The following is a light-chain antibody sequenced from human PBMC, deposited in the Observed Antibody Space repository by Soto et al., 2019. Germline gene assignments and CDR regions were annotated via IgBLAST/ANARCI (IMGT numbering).Light chain of an antibody. V-gene: IGLV4-69*01. CDR2: VNSDGSH. Sequence: QPVLTQSPSASASLGASVKLTCTLSSGHSSYAIAWHQQQPEKGPRYLMKVNSDGSHSKGDGIPDRFSGSTSGAERHLTISSLQSEDEADYYCQTWVSSGTRVFGGGTKLTVL. J-gene: IGLJ2*01. CDR1: SGHSSYA. CDR3: QTWVSSGTRV.